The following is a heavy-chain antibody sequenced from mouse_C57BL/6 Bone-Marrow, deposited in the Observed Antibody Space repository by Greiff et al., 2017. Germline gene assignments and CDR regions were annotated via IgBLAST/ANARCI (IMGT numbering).Heavy chain of an antibody. CDR3: ARRLGHYYGSSHYYAMDY. D-gene: IGHD1-1*01. CDR1: GYTFTSYW. J-gene: IGHJ4*01. CDR2: INPSNGGT. V-gene: IGHV1-53*01. Sequence: QVQLQQPGTELVKPGASVKLSCKASGYTFTSYWMHWVKQRPGQGLEWIGNINPSNGGTNYNEKFKSKATLTVDKSSSTAYMQLSSLTSEDSAVYYCARRLGHYYGSSHYYAMDYWGQGTSVTVSS.